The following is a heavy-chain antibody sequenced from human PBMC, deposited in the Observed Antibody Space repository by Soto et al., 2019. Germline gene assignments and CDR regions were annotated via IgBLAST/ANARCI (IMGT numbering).Heavy chain of an antibody. V-gene: IGHV3-21*01. J-gene: IGHJ4*02. CDR1: GFTFSSYS. Sequence: GGSLRLSCAASGFTFSSYSMNWVRQAPGEGLEWVSSISSSSSYIYYADSVKGRFTISRDNAKNSLYLQMNSLRAEDTAVYYCARGDTIFGVVINNDDLDYWGQGTLVTVSS. CDR2: ISSSSSYI. D-gene: IGHD3-3*01. CDR3: ARGDTIFGVVINNDDLDY.